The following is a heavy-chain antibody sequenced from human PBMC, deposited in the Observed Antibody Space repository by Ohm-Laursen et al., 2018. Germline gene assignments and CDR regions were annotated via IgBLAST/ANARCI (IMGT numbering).Heavy chain of an antibody. Sequence: SLRLSCAASGFTFSAYSMTWVRQAPGKGLEWVSSISVSSSYIYYAASVKGRFTISRDNSKSTLYLQMDSLRAEDTAIYYCAKDPRKYSSTSGEYWGQGTLVTVSS. J-gene: IGHJ4*02. V-gene: IGHV3-21*04. CDR1: GFTFSAYS. CDR3: AKDPRKYSSTSGEY. CDR2: ISVSSSYI. D-gene: IGHD6-13*01.